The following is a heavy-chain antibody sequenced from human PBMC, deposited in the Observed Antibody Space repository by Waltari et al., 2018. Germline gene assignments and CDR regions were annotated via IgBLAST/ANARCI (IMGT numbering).Heavy chain of an antibody. CDR1: GFTFSSYE. D-gene: IGHD1-26*01. CDR3: SINDAWSFRV. CDR2: ISSSGSTK. Sequence: EVQLVESGGGLVQPGGSLRLSCAASGFTFSSYEMNWVRQAPGKGWEWVSYISSSGSTKYYADSVKGRFTISRDNAKNSLYLQMNSLRAEDTAIYYCSINDAWSFRVWGQGTLVTVSS. J-gene: IGHJ1*01. V-gene: IGHV3-48*03.